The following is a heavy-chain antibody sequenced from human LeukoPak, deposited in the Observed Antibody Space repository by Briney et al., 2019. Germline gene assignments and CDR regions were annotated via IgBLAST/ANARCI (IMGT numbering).Heavy chain of an antibody. Sequence: GGSLRLSCAASGFTFSSYAMSWVRQAPGKGLEWVSAISGSGGSTYYADSVKGRFTISRDNSKNTLYLQMNSLRAEDTAVYYCAKGQFNGYSSGWYGGDYWGQGTLVTVSS. CDR2: ISGSGGST. CDR3: AKGQFNGYSSGWYGGDY. CDR1: GFTFSSYA. J-gene: IGHJ4*02. V-gene: IGHV3-23*01. D-gene: IGHD6-19*01.